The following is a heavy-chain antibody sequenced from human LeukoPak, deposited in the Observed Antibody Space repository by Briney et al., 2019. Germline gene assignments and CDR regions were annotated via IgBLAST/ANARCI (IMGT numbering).Heavy chain of an antibody. CDR3: AKDHSIAAAYWGAFDI. CDR1: GFTFSSYG. Sequence: GGSLRLSCAASGFTFSSYGMHWVRQAPGKGLEWVAVISYDGSNKYYADSVKGRFTISRDNSKNTLYLQMNSLRAEDTAVYYCAKDHSIAAAYWGAFDIWGQGTMVTVSS. D-gene: IGHD6-13*01. V-gene: IGHV3-30*18. CDR2: ISYDGSNK. J-gene: IGHJ3*02.